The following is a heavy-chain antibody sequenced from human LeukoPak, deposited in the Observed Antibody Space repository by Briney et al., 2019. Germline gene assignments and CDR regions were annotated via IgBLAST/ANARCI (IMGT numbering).Heavy chain of an antibody. J-gene: IGHJ4*02. CDR1: GYSFTTYW. CDR3: ARHQIVGATRSPSDY. V-gene: IGHV5-51*01. D-gene: IGHD1-26*01. CDR2: IYPGDSDT. Sequence: GESLKISCKGSGYSFTTYWIGWVRQMPGKGLEWMGIIYPGDSDTRYSPSFQGQVTISADKSISTAYLQWSSLKASDTAMYYCARHQIVGATRSPSDYWGQGTLVTVSS.